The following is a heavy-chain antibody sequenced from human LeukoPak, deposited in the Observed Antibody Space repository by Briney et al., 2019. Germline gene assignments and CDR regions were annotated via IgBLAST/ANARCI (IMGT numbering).Heavy chain of an antibody. J-gene: IGHJ4*02. CDR3: ARDERYYFDY. CDR2: IRYDGSNK. V-gene: IGHV3-30*02. Sequence: GGSLRLSCAASGFTFSSYGMHWVRQAPGKGLEWVAFIRYDGSNKYYADSVKGRFTISRDNSKNTLYLQMNSLRAEDTAVYYCARDERYYFDYWGQGTLVTVSS. CDR1: GFTFSSYG.